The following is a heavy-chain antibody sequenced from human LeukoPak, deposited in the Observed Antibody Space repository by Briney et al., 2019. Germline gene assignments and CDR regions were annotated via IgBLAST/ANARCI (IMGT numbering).Heavy chain of an antibody. D-gene: IGHD6-13*01. CDR1: DGSLSGYY. V-gene: IGHV4-34*01. J-gene: IGHJ3*02. CDR2: ISHAGST. CDR3: ARLGEQQLVDAFDI. Sequence: SETLSLTCGVSDGSLSGYYWSWIRQPPGQGLEWIGEISHAGSTNYNPSLKSRVTISVDTSKKQFSLKVPSVTAADTAVYYCARLGEQQLVDAFDIWGQGTMVTVSS.